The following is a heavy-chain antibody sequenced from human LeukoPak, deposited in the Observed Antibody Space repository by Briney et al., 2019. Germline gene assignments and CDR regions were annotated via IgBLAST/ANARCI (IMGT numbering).Heavy chain of an antibody. J-gene: IGHJ4*02. Sequence: ASVKVSCKAFGYTFTSYDINWVRQATGQGLEWMGWMNPNSGNTGYAQKFQGRVTITRNTSISTAYMELSSLRSEDTAVYYCARGARDSSSSVALYYFDYWGQGTLVTVSS. CDR3: ARGARDSSSSVALYYFDY. D-gene: IGHD6-6*01. V-gene: IGHV1-8*03. CDR1: GYTFTSYD. CDR2: MNPNSGNT.